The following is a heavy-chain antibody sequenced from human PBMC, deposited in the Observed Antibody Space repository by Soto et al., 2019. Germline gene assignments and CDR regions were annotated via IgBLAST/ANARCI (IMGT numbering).Heavy chain of an antibody. Sequence: PGGSLRLSCAASGFTFSSYWMHWVRQAPGKGLVWVSRINSDGSSTSYADSVKGRFTISRDNAKNTLYLQMNSLRAEDTAVYYCARGRKRWLLWYFDLWGRGTLVTVSS. CDR1: GFTFSSYW. D-gene: IGHD5-12*01. V-gene: IGHV3-74*01. CDR3: ARGRKRWLLWYFDL. J-gene: IGHJ2*01. CDR2: INSDGSST.